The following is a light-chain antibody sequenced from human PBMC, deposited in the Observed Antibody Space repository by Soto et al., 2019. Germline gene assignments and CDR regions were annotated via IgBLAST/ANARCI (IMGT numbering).Light chain of an antibody. V-gene: IGKV1-33*01. Sequence: TQSPGTLSLSPGERATLSCRASQSVSSSYLAWYQQKPGKAPKLLIYDASNLETGVPSRFSGSGSGTDFTFTISSLQPEDIATYYCQQYDNLPFGGGTKVEIK. J-gene: IGKJ4*01. CDR1: QSVSSSY. CDR2: DAS. CDR3: QQYDNLP.